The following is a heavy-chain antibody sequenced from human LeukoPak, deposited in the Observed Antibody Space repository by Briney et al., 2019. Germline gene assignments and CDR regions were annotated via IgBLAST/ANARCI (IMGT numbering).Heavy chain of an antibody. CDR1: GFTFSSYA. D-gene: IGHD3-10*01. CDR3: ARDGPYGSGSTGIDY. J-gene: IGHJ4*02. CDR2: ISSNGGST. Sequence: PGGSLRLSCAASGFTFSSYAMHWVRQAPGKGLEYVSAISSNGGSTYYANSVKGRFTIPRDNSKNTLYLQMGSLRAEDMAVYYCARDGPYGSGSTGIDYWGQGTLVTVSS. V-gene: IGHV3-64*01.